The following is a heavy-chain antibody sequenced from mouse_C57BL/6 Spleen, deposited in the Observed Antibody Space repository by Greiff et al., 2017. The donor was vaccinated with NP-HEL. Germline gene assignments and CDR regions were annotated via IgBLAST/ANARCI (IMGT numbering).Heavy chain of an antibody. CDR1: GYTFTSYW. Sequence: QVQLQQPGAELVKPGSSVKLSCKASGYTFTSYWMHWVKQRPIQGLEWIGNIYPSDSGTHYNQKFKDKATLTVDKSSSTAYMQLSSLTSEDSAVYYCARGNFDYWGQGTTLTVSS. CDR2: IYPSDSGT. V-gene: IGHV1-52*01. J-gene: IGHJ2*01. CDR3: ARGNFDY.